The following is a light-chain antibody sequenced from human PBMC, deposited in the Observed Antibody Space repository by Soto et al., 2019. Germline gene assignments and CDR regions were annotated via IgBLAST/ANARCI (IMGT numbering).Light chain of an antibody. CDR1: QSVSSN. Sequence: EIVMTQSPATLSVSPLEIGTLSCMASQSVSSNLAWYQQKPGQAPRLLIYGASTRATGIPARFSGSGSGTEFTLTISSLQSEGCAIYYCQQYNTWPITFGGGTKVDIK. CDR2: GAS. CDR3: QQYNTWPIT. V-gene: IGKV3-15*01. J-gene: IGKJ4*01.